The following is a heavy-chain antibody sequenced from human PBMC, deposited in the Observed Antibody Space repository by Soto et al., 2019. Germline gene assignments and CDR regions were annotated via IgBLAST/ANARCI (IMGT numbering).Heavy chain of an antibody. CDR1: GGSFSGYY. J-gene: IGHJ4*02. CDR3: ARERGVPDY. D-gene: IGHD3-10*01. Sequence: PSETLSLTCAVYGGSFSGYYLSWIRQPPGKGLEWIGEINHSGSTNYNPSLKSRVTISVDTSKNQFSLKLSSVTAADTAVYYCARERGVPDYWGQGTRVTVYS. CDR2: INHSGST. V-gene: IGHV4-34*01.